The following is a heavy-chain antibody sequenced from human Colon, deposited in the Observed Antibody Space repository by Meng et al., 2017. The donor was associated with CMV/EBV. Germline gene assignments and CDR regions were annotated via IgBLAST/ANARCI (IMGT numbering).Heavy chain of an antibody. CDR2: MHYSGTT. CDR1: GGSINSGVYY. V-gene: IGHV4-31*03. J-gene: IGHJ5*01. D-gene: IGHD3-22*01. CDR3: ASYYFDTSGPSNWFDS. Sequence: TLSLTCTVSGGSINSGVYYWGWIRQLPGKGLEWIAYMHYSGTTYYNPSLKSRVTISIDTSRNQFSLKLSSVTAADTAVYYCASYYFDTSGPSNWFDSWGQGTLVTVSS.